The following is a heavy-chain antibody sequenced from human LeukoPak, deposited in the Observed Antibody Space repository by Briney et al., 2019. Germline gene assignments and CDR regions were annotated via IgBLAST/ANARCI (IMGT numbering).Heavy chain of an antibody. Sequence: GGSLRLSCAASGFTFSSYAIHWVRQAPGQGLEWVAVISYDGTYKYYADSVKGRFTISRDNAKNSLYLQMNSLRAEDTAVYYCARGYYGSGSSDYWGQGTLVTVSS. V-gene: IGHV3-30*04. CDR3: ARGYYGSGSSDY. D-gene: IGHD3-10*01. CDR2: ISYDGTYK. J-gene: IGHJ4*02. CDR1: GFTFSSYA.